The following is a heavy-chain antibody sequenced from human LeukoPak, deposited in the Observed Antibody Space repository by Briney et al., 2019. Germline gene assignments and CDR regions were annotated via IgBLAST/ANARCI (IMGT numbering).Heavy chain of an antibody. V-gene: IGHV3-48*04. Sequence: GGSLRLSCAASGFTFSSYWMSWVRQAPGKGLEWVSFISSSGSTIYYADSVKGRFTISRDNAKNSLYLQMNSLRAEDTAVYYCARGTYCSGGSCYSPDAFDIWGQGTMVAVSS. CDR1: GFTFSSYW. J-gene: IGHJ3*02. CDR3: ARGTYCSGGSCYSPDAFDI. D-gene: IGHD2-15*01. CDR2: ISSSGSTI.